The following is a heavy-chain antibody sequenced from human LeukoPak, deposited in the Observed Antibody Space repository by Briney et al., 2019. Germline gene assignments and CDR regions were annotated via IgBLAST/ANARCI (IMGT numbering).Heavy chain of an antibody. V-gene: IGHV4-34*01. D-gene: IGHD2-15*01. J-gene: IGHJ6*03. CDR3: AREWVVAPKWGAYYYYYYMDV. Sequence: SETLSLTCAVYGGSFSGYYWSWIRQPPGKGLEWIGEINHSGSTNYSPSLKSRVTISVDTSKNQFSLKLSSVTAAGTAVYYCAREWVVAPKWGAYYYYYYMDVWGKGTTVTISS. CDR2: INHSGST. CDR1: GGSFSGYY.